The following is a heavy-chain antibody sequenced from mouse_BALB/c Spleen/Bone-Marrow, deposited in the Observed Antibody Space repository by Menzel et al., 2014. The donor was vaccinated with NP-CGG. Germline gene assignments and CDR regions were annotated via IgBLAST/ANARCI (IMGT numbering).Heavy chain of an antibody. CDR1: GYTFTNYY. Sequence: VKLMESWAELVKPGVSVKLSCKASGYTFTNYYMYWVKQRPGQDLEWIGEINPSNGGTNFNEKFKSKATLTVDKSSSTAYMQLSSLTSEDSAVYYCTALGRFAYWGQGTLVTVSA. CDR3: TALGRFAY. CDR2: INPSNGGT. J-gene: IGHJ3*01. D-gene: IGHD4-1*01. V-gene: IGHV1S81*02.